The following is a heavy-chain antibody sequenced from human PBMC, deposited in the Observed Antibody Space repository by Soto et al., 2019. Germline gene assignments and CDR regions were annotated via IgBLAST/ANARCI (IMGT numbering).Heavy chain of an antibody. D-gene: IGHD3-3*01. CDR1: GFTVSSNH. J-gene: IGHJ5*02. CDR2: IYSGGST. Sequence: GGSLRLSCAASGFTVSSNHMSWVRQAPGKGLEWVSVIYSGGSTYYADSVKGRFTISRHNSKNTLYLQMNSLRAEDTAVYYCARGYDFWSGYCRAWGQGTLVTVSS. V-gene: IGHV3-53*04. CDR3: ARGYDFWSGYCRA.